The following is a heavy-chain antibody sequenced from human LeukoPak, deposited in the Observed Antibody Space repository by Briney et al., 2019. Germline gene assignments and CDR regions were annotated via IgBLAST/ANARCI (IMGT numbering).Heavy chain of an antibody. CDR2: ISAYNGNT. CDR3: ARVWTKLWLDV. CDR1: GYTFTSYG. Sequence: ASVKVSCKASGYTFTSYGISWVRQAPGQGLEWMGWISAYNGNTNYAQKLQGRVTMTTDTSTSTAYMELNSLRAEDTAVYYCARVWTKLWLDVWGQGTLVTVSS. J-gene: IGHJ5*02. V-gene: IGHV1-18*01. D-gene: IGHD3/OR15-3a*01.